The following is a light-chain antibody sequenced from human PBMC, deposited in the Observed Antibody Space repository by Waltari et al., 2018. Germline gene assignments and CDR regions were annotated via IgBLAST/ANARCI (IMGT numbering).Light chain of an antibody. V-gene: IGKV3-11*01. CDR2: AAS. CDR3: QQRSNWLT. J-gene: IGKJ4*01. Sequence: EIVLTQSPATLSLSPGARATLSCRASQSVYSSLAWYQQKPGQAPRLLIYAASTRATDLPRRFSGSWSGTDFTLTISRQAPEDFAVYYCQQRSNWLTFGGGTKVEIK. CDR1: QSVYSS.